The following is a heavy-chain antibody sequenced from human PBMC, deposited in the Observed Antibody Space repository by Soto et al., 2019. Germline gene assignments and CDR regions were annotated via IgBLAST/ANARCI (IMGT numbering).Heavy chain of an antibody. CDR3: ARGTKYGDYSRWFDP. CDR2: MNPNSGNT. Sequence: QVQLVQSGAEVKKPGASVKVSCKASGYTFTSYDINWVRQAPGQGLEYLGWMNPNSGNTGYVQKFQGRVTMTRNSSISTAYMELSSLRSEDTAVYYCARGTKYGDYSRWFDPWGHATLVTVSS. J-gene: IGHJ5*02. D-gene: IGHD4-17*01. V-gene: IGHV1-8*01. CDR1: GYTFTSYD.